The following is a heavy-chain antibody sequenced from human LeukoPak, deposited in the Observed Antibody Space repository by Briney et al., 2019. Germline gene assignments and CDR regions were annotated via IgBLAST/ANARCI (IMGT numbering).Heavy chain of an antibody. CDR3: VRQWMRDSGAYYDFHH. Sequence: PSETLSLTCTVSGGSISSSNYYWGWIRQPPGKGLEWIGTIYYRGSAYYNPSLKSRVTISVGTSKNQFSLKLSSVTAADTAVYYCVRQWMRDSGAYYDFHHWGQGTLVTVST. CDR2: IYYRGSA. J-gene: IGHJ4*02. CDR1: GGSISSSNYY. V-gene: IGHV4-39*01. D-gene: IGHD3-22*01.